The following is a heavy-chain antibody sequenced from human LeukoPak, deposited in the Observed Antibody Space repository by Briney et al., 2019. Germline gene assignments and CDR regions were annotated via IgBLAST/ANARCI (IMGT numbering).Heavy chain of an antibody. CDR1: GGSISSGGYY. CDR3: ARLGAPNYIAAADRIWFDP. J-gene: IGHJ5*02. Sequence: KPSETLSLTCTVSGGSISSGGYYWSWIRQHPGKGLEWIGYIYYSGSTYYNPSLKSRVTISVDTSKNQFSLKLSSVTAADTAVYYCARLGAPNYIAAADRIWFDPWGQGTLVTVSS. CDR2: IYYSGST. D-gene: IGHD6-13*01. V-gene: IGHV4-31*03.